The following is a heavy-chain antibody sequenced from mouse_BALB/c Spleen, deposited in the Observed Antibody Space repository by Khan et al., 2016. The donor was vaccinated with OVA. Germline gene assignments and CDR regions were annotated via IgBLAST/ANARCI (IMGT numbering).Heavy chain of an antibody. CDR1: GYTFTNYG. CDR3: ARPPYFSCTLDY. CDR2: INTYTGEP. J-gene: IGHJ4*01. V-gene: IGHV9-3-1*01. Sequence: QIQLVQSGPELKKPGETVKISCKASGYTFTNYGMNWVKQSPGKALKWMGWINTYTGEPTYADDFKGRFAFSLETSASTAYLQINNLKNEDTATYFCARPPYFSCTLDYWGQGTSVNVSS. D-gene: IGHD2-10*01.